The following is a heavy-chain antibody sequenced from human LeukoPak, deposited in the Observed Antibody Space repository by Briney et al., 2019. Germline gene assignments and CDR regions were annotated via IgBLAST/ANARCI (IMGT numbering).Heavy chain of an antibody. CDR1: GFTFSSYG. D-gene: IGHD6-19*01. J-gene: IGHJ3*02. CDR3: ASPSSGQSFDI. V-gene: IGHV3-53*01. CDR2: IYSGGNT. Sequence: GGSLRLSCAASGFTFSSYGMHWVRQAPGKGLDWVSIIYSGGNTYYADSVKGRFTISRDNSKNTLYLQMNSLRAEDTAVYYCASPSSGQSFDIWGHGTMVTVSS.